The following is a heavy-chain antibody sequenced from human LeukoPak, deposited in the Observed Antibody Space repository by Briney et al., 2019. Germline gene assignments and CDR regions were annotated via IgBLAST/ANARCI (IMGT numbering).Heavy chain of an antibody. CDR1: GFTFGSYS. CDR2: ISSSSNYI. CDR3: ARSSHGVGSRYFDWSPPAR. D-gene: IGHD3-9*01. J-gene: IGHJ3*01. V-gene: IGHV3-21*01. Sequence: KTGGSLRLSCAASGFTFGSYSMNWVRQAPGKGLEWVSSISSSSNYIYYADSVKGRFTISRDNAKNSLYLQMNSLRAEDTAVYYCARSSHGVGSRYFDWSPPARWGQGTMVTVSS.